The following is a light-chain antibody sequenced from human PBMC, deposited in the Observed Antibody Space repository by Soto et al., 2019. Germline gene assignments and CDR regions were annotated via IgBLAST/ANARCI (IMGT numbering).Light chain of an antibody. CDR1: TGPVTSGQY. Sequence: QAVVTQEPSLTVSPGGTVTLTCGSSTGPVTSGQYPYWFQQKPGQAPRTLIYDTSNRHSWTPARFSGSLLGGKAALTLSGAQPEDEAEYYCLLSYSPTRLFGAGTKLTVL. J-gene: IGLJ3*02. CDR2: DTS. V-gene: IGLV7-46*01. CDR3: LLSYSPTRL.